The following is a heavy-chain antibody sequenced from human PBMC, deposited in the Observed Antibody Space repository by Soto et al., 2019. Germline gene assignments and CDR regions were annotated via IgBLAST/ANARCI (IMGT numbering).Heavy chain of an antibody. J-gene: IGHJ6*03. CDR3: AREYSSSSKRRYYYYMDV. V-gene: IGHV3-21*01. D-gene: IGHD6-6*01. CDR2: ISSSSSYI. Sequence: VQLVESGGGLVQPGGSLRLSCAASGFTFSSYSMNWVRQAPGKGLEWVSSISSSSSYIYYADSVKGRFTISRDNAKNSLYLQMNSLRAEDTAVYYCAREYSSSSKRRYYYYMDVWGKGTTVTVSS. CDR1: GFTFSSYS.